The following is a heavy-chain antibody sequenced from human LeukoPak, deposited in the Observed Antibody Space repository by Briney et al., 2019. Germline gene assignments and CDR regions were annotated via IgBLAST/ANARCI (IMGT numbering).Heavy chain of an antibody. Sequence: SETLSLTCSVSPDSISSSSHYWGWIRQPPGRGLEWVGSIYYSGRTYYNPSLQSRVTISVDTSKNQFSLKLDSVTAADTAVFYCARQPDLAAFDIWGQGTLVTVSP. CDR1: PDSISSSSHY. CDR3: ARQPDLAAFDI. D-gene: IGHD1-14*01. V-gene: IGHV4-39*01. CDR2: IYYSGRT. J-gene: IGHJ3*02.